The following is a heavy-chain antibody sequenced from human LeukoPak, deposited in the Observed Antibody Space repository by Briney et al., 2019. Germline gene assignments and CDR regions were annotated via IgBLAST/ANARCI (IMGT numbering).Heavy chain of an antibody. CDR2: ISSSGSTI. CDR1: GFTISSYE. V-gene: IGHV3-48*03. Sequence: GGSLRLSCAASGFTISSYEWNWIRQAPGKGLEWVSYISSSGSTIYYRDSVKGRFTISRDNAKNSLYLQMNSLRAEDTAVYYCARGTNDYGDYWGQGTLVTVSS. CDR3: ARGTNDYGDY. J-gene: IGHJ4*02.